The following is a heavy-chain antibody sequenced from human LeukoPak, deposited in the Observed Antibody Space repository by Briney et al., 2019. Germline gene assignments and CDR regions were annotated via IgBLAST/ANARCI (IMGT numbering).Heavy chain of an antibody. CDR3: ASYSSSWSSMYYYYGMDV. CDR1: GFTFSSYW. V-gene: IGHV3-7*01. CDR2: IKQDGSEK. Sequence: GGSLRLSCAASGFTFSSYWMSWVRQAPGKGLEWVANIKQDGSEKYYVDPVKGRFTISRDNAKNSLYLQMNSLRAEDTAVYYCASYSSSWSSMYYYYGMDVWGQGTTVTVSS. J-gene: IGHJ6*02. D-gene: IGHD6-13*01.